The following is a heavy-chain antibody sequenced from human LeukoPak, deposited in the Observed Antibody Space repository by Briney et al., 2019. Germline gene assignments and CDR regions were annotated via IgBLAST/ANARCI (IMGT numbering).Heavy chain of an antibody. CDR1: GYTLTKFS. D-gene: IGHD4-17*01. Sequence: ASVKVSCKVSGYTLTKFSIHWVRQAPGKGLEWMGGFDPEEGETIYAQEFQGRVTMTEVTSTATAYMELSSLRSEDTAVYYCALWRAGYGDYYYLDPWGQGTLVTVSS. J-gene: IGHJ5*02. V-gene: IGHV1-24*01. CDR2: FDPEEGET. CDR3: ALWRAGYGDYYYLDP.